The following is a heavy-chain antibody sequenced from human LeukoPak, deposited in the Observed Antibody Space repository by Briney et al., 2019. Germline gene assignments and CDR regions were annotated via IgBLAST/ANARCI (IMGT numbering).Heavy chain of an antibody. CDR3: ARDHPPGLSSSWYGFDY. J-gene: IGHJ4*02. V-gene: IGHV7-4-1*02. D-gene: IGHD6-13*01. CDR1: GYTFTSYA. CDR2: INTNTGNP. Sequence: SVKVSYKASGYTFTSYAMNWVRQAPGQGLEWMGWINTNTGNPTYAQGFTGRFVFSLDTSVSTAYLQISSLKAEDTAVYYCARDHPPGLSSSWYGFDYWGQGTLVTVSS.